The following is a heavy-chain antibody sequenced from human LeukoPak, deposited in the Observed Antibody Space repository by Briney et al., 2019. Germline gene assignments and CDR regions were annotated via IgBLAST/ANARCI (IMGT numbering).Heavy chain of an antibody. CDR3: ARGGAYYDILTGYYREYYFDY. Sequence: GGSLRLSCAASGFTVSSNYMSWVRQAPGKGLEWVSVIYSGGITYHADSVKGRFTISRDKSKNTLYLQMNSLRAEDTAVYYCARGGAYYDILTGYYREYYFDYWGQGTLVTVSS. CDR2: IYSGGIT. D-gene: IGHD3-9*01. CDR1: GFTVSSNY. V-gene: IGHV3-53*01. J-gene: IGHJ4*02.